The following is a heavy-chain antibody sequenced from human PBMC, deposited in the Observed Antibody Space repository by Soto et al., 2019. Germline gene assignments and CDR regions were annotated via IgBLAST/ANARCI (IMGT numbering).Heavy chain of an antibody. D-gene: IGHD5-18*01. CDR3: ARGHAYSYGYSYYFDY. V-gene: IGHV3-53*01. Sequence: EVQLVESGGGLIQPGGSLRLSCAASGFTVSSNFMSWVRQAPGKGLGWVSSLYSAGNTFYADSVKGRFSISRDDSKNTVFLQMNSLGAEDTAVYFCARGHAYSYGYSYYFDYWGLGTLVTVSS. J-gene: IGHJ4*02. CDR1: GFTVSSNF. CDR2: LYSAGNT.